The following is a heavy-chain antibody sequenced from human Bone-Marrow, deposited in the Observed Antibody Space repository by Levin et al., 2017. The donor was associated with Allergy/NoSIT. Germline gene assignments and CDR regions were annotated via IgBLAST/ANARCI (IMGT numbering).Heavy chain of an antibody. CDR1: GFTFETYA. J-gene: IGHJ3*02. V-gene: IGHV3-9*01. Sequence: SGGSLRLSCGTSGFTFETYAMHWVRQAPGKGLEWVSGISWNNGVIGYVDSVKGRFTVSRDNAKKSLYLQMNSLRPEDTALYYCAKESEEYGGYEGFDIWGQGTMVTVSS. CDR3: AKESEEYGGYEGFDI. CDR2: ISWNNGVI. D-gene: IGHD5-12*01.